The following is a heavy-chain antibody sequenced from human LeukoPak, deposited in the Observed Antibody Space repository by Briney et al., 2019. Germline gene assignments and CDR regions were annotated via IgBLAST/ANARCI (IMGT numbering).Heavy chain of an antibody. CDR1: GYSFTSYW. D-gene: IGHD5-24*01. Sequence: GESLKISCKASGYSFTSYWIGWVRQMPGKGLEWTGIIYPGDSDTRYSPSFHGQVTISADKSISTAYPQWSSLKASDTAMYYCARIVEMATRNAFDIWGQGTMVTVSS. J-gene: IGHJ3*02. CDR2: IYPGDSDT. V-gene: IGHV5-51*01. CDR3: ARIVEMATRNAFDI.